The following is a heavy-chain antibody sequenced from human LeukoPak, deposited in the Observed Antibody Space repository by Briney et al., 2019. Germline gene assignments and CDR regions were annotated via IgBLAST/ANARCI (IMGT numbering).Heavy chain of an antibody. D-gene: IGHD6-13*01. CDR1: GYTFTSYG. CDR2: ISAYNGNT. CDR3: ARAPRIAAAGARYFDY. Sequence: ASVKVSCKASGYTFTSYGISWVRQAPGQGLEWMGWISAYNGNTNYAQKLQGRVTMTTDTSTSTAYMELRSLRSDDTAVYYCARAPRIAAAGARYFDYWGQGTLVTVSS. J-gene: IGHJ4*02. V-gene: IGHV1-18*01.